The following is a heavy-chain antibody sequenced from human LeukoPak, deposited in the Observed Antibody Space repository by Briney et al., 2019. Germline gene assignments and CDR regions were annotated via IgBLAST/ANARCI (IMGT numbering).Heavy chain of an antibody. J-gene: IGHJ5*02. D-gene: IGHD1-1*01. V-gene: IGHV3-21*01. CDR3: ARDDVAWNDVHWFDP. CDR1: GFTFSYYT. Sequence: GGSLRLSCAASGFTFSYYTMNWVRQAPGEGLEWVSSINSIGSYMYYADSVKGRFTISRDNAKDSLYLQMSSLRAEDTAVYYCARDDVAWNDVHWFDPWGQGTLVTVSS. CDR2: INSIGSYM.